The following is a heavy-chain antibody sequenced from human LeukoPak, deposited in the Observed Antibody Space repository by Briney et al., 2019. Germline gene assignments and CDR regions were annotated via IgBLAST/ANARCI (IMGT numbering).Heavy chain of an antibody. CDR3: AREGDVVVVAANDY. CDR1: GFTFSSYS. J-gene: IGHJ4*02. D-gene: IGHD2-15*01. CDR2: ISSSSSYT. V-gene: IGHV3-21*01. Sequence: GGSLRLSCAASGFTFSSYSMNWVRQAPGKGLEWVSSISSSSSYTYYADSVKGRFTISRDNAKNSLYLQMNSLRAEDTAVYYCAREGDVVVVAANDYWGQGTLVTVSS.